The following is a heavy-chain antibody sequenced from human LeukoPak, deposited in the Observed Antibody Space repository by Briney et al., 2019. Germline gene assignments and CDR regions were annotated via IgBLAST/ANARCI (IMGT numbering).Heavy chain of an antibody. D-gene: IGHD2-8*01. J-gene: IGHJ4*02. CDR3: ARRSCTTADCPLGY. V-gene: IGHV3-23*01. Sequence: GGSLRLSCVGSGFTFSSFGIFWVRQAPGKGLEWVSSTDTRGGTTNYADSVKGRLTISTDNSKNTVFLQTNSLRAEDTAVYYCARRSCTTADCPLGYWGQGTLVTVSS. CDR2: TDTRGGTT. CDR1: GFTFSSFG.